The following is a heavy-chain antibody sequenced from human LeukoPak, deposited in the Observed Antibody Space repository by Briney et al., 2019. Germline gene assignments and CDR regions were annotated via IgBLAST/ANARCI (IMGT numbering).Heavy chain of an antibody. Sequence: PGRSLRLSCAASGFTFSSYGMHWVRQAPGKGLEWVAVISYDGSNKYYADSVKGRFTISRDNSKNTLYLQMNSLRAEDTAVYYCARSGDYGESFDSWGQGTLVTVSS. V-gene: IGHV3-30*03. CDR1: GFTFSSYG. J-gene: IGHJ4*02. D-gene: IGHD4-17*01. CDR2: ISYDGSNK. CDR3: ARSGDYGESFDS.